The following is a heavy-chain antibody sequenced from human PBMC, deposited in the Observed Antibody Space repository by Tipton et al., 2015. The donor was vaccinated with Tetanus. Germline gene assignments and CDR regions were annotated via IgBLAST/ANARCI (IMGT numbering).Heavy chain of an antibody. CDR2: ISYSGFT. CDR3: ARGKHTVTFDY. D-gene: IGHD4-17*01. J-gene: IGHJ4*02. Sequence: TLSLTCTVSGDSISSSSHYWGWIRQPPGKGLEWIGSISYSGFTYYNPSLKGRVTVSVDTSKSQFSLKVSSVTAADTAVYYCARGKHTVTFDYWGQGTLVTVSS. V-gene: IGHV4-39*01. CDR1: GDSISSSSHY.